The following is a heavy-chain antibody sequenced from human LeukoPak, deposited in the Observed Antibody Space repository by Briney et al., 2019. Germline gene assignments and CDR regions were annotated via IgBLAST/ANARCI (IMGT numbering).Heavy chain of an antibody. Sequence: PGGSLRLSCAASGFTFRSYWMTWVRQAPGKGLEWVANINQDGSEKYYVDSVKGRFTFSRDNAKDSLYLQMNSLRAEDTAVYYCARDATRGGDFDYWGQGTLVIVSS. CDR3: ARDATRGGDFDY. V-gene: IGHV3-7*01. J-gene: IGHJ4*02. D-gene: IGHD3-16*01. CDR2: INQDGSEK. CDR1: GFTFRSYW.